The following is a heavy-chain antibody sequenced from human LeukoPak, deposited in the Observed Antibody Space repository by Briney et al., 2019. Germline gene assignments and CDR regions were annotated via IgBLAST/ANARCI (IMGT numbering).Heavy chain of an antibody. D-gene: IGHD3-3*01. V-gene: IGHV4-38-2*02. Sequence: SETLSLTCTVSGYSISSGYYWGWIRQPPGKGLEWIGSIYHSGSTYYNPSLKSRVTISVDTSKNQFSLKLSSVTAADTAVYYCARGGAIFGVDYWGQGTLVTVSS. CDR1: GYSISSGYY. CDR3: ARGGAIFGVDY. CDR2: IYHSGST. J-gene: IGHJ4*02.